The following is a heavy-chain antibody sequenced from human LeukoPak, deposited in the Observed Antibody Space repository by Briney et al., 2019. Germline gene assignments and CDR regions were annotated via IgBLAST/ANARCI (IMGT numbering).Heavy chain of an antibody. D-gene: IGHD1-26*01. Sequence: ASVKVSCMASGYTFNGYFMHWVRQAPGQGREWMGWINPNSGGTNYAQQFQGRVTMTRDTSIRTAYMEMSRLRSDDTAVFYCARDRKVVGARGGMDVWGQGTTVTVSS. CDR1: GYTFNGYF. V-gene: IGHV1-2*02. CDR3: ARDRKVVGARGGMDV. J-gene: IGHJ6*02. CDR2: INPNSGGT.